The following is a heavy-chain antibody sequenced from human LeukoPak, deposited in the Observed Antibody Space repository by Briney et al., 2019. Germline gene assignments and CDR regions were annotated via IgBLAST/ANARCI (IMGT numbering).Heavy chain of an antibody. CDR1: GDSISSYY. V-gene: IGHV4-59*01. Sequence: SETLSLTCTVSGDSISSYYWNWVRQTPGKGLEWIGYIYNDGTTNYNPSLRSRVSISVDTSKNTFSLKVFSVAAADTAVYYCASAPTPRGSSRYWGQGILVTVS. D-gene: IGHD1-26*01. J-gene: IGHJ4*02. CDR2: IYNDGTT. CDR3: ASAPTPRGSSRY.